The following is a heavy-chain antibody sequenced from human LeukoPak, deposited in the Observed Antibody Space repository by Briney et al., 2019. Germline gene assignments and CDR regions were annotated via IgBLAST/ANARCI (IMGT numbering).Heavy chain of an antibody. CDR1: GFPFSSYG. CDR2: LVYDERN. D-gene: IGHD2-21*01. V-gene: IGHV3-33*01. Sequence: GGSLRLSCAASGFPFSSYGMHWVRQAPGKGLEWVARLVYDERNDYANSVKGRFTISRDNSKNTLYLQMDNLRVGDTAVYYCARDLSAAYDFWGQGILVTVSS. CDR3: ARDLSAAYDF. J-gene: IGHJ4*02.